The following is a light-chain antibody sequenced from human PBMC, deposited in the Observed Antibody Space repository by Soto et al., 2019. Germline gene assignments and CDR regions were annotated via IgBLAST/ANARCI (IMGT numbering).Light chain of an antibody. Sequence: QSARTQPRSLSGCPGQPVTISCTGPTIGAHSFVSWYQDRPDKVPKLLIYDVSQRPSGIPDRFSGSRSANTASLTISGLQADDAAAYYCCSYTGNKVFVFGTGTKVTAL. CDR2: DVS. V-gene: IGLV2-11*01. CDR3: CSYTGNKVFV. CDR1: TIGAHSF. J-gene: IGLJ1*01.